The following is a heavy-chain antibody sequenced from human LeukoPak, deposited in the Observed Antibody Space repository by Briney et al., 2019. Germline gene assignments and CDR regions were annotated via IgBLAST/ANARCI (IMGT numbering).Heavy chain of an antibody. Sequence: PSETLSLTCAVYGGSFSGYYWSWIRQPPGKGLGWIGEINHSGSTNYNPSLKSRVTISVDTSKNQFSLKLSSVTAADTAVYYCARKKRITIFGVAHPYSFDYWGQGTLVTVSS. J-gene: IGHJ4*02. CDR2: INHSGST. CDR1: GGSFSGYY. V-gene: IGHV4-34*01. D-gene: IGHD3-3*01. CDR3: ARKKRITIFGVAHPYSFDY.